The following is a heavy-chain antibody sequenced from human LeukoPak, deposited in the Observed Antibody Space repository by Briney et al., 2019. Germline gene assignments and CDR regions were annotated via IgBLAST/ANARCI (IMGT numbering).Heavy chain of an antibody. V-gene: IGHV3-7*01. Sequence: GGSLRLSCAASGFTFSSYWMSWVRQAPGKGLEWVANIKQDGSEKYYVDSVKGRFTISRDNAKNSLYLQMNSLRAEDTAVYYCAKSLRYYDYVWGSYRYTPFDYWGQGTLVTVSS. D-gene: IGHD3-16*02. J-gene: IGHJ4*02. CDR1: GFTFSSYW. CDR2: IKQDGSEK. CDR3: AKSLRYYDYVWGSYRYTPFDY.